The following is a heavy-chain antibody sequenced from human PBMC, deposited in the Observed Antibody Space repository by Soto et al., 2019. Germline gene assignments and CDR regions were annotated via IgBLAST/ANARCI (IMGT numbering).Heavy chain of an antibody. CDR1: GGSISSGGYS. D-gene: IGHD4-17*01. Sequence: QLQLQESGSGLVKPSQTLSLTCAVYGGSISSGGYSWSWIRQPPGKGLEWIGYIYHSGTTYYNTSHKSRVTISVEMSKNQFSLKLSSVTAADTAVYYCARAHYGDYGYGMDVWGQGTTLTVSS. CDR2: IYHSGTT. CDR3: ARAHYGDYGYGMDV. J-gene: IGHJ6*02. V-gene: IGHV4-30-2*01.